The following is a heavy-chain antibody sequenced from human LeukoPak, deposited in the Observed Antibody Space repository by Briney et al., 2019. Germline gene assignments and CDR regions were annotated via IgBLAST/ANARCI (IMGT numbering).Heavy chain of an antibody. J-gene: IGHJ4*02. CDR3: ARPFIAAAGPFDY. V-gene: IGHV3-30*04. CDR2: ISYDGGNK. Sequence: PGRSLRLSCAASGFTFSSYAMHWVRQAPGKGLEWVAVISYDGGNKYYADSVKGRFTISRDNSKNTLYLQMNSLRAEDTAVYYCARPFIAAAGPFDYWGQGTLVTVSS. CDR1: GFTFSSYA. D-gene: IGHD6-13*01.